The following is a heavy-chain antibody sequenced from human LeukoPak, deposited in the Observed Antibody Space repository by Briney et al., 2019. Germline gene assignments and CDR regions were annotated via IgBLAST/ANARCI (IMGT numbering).Heavy chain of an antibody. CDR2: ISSDGSIQ. J-gene: IGHJ4*02. V-gene: IGHV3-33*08. CDR3: ARVIYSGWEGELSD. Sequence: GGSLRLSCAASGFTFSSYGMHWVRQAPGKGLEWEAFISSDGSIQYHADSVKGRFTISRDNSKNTVYLQMNSLRAEDTAVYYCARVIYSGWEGELSDWGQGTLVTVSS. CDR1: GFTFSSYG. D-gene: IGHD6-19*01.